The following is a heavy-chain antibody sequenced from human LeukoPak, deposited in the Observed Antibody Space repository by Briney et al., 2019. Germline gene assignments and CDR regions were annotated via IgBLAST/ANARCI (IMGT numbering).Heavy chain of an antibody. CDR2: ISTTGST. Sequence: SQTLSLTCTVSGGSINNPNYYWSWIRQPTGKGLEWIGRISTTGSTYGPSLKSRAIISIDTSKNQFPLILSSATAADTAVYYCASHQYGSGSYYHDYWGQGALVTVSS. CDR3: ASHQYGSGSYYHDY. D-gene: IGHD3-10*01. V-gene: IGHV4-61*02. J-gene: IGHJ4*02. CDR1: GGSINNPNYY.